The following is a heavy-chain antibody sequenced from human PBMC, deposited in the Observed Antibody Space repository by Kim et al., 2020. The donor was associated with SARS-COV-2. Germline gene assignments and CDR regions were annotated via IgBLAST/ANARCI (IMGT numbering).Heavy chain of an antibody. Sequence: GGSLRLSCAASGFTFSSYAMHWVRQAPGKGLEWVAVISYDGSNKYYADSVKGRFTISRDNSKNTLYLQMNSLRAEDTAVYYCARENYGSGSRHWYFDLWGRGTLVTVSS. CDR2: ISYDGSNK. J-gene: IGHJ2*01. D-gene: IGHD3-10*01. V-gene: IGHV3-30*04. CDR3: ARENYGSGSRHWYFDL. CDR1: GFTFSSYA.